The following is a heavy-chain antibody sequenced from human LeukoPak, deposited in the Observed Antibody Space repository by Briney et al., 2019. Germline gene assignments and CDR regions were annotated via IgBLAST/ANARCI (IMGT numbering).Heavy chain of an antibody. CDR1: GYTLTELS. CDR2: FDPEDGET. Sequence: ASVKVSCKVSGYTLTELSMHWVRQAPGKGLEWMGGFDPEDGETIYAQKFQGRVTMTEDTSTDTAYMELSSLRSEDTAVYYCATANRFGKYGYYYGMDVWGKGTTVTVSS. CDR3: ATANRFGKYGYYYGMDV. V-gene: IGHV1-24*01. J-gene: IGHJ6*04. D-gene: IGHD3-10*01.